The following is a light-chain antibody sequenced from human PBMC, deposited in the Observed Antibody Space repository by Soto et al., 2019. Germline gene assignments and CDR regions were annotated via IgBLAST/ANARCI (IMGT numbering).Light chain of an antibody. J-gene: IGKJ3*01. CDR1: QSISCW. CDR3: QQYNSYSLFT. Sequence: DIQMTQSPSTLSASVGDRVTITCLASQSISCWLACYEQKPGKAPKLLSYKASSLESGVSSRFSGSGSGTEFNLTISSLQPDDFATYYCQQYNSYSLFTFGPGTKVDIK. CDR2: KAS. V-gene: IGKV1-5*03.